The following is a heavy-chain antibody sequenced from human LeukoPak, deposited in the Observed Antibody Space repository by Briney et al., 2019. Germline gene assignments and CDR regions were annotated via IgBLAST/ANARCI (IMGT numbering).Heavy chain of an antibody. D-gene: IGHD6-13*01. V-gene: IGHV4-4*02. CDR1: GDSVASSNW. CDR2: VYHSGRT. CDR3: ARSRAAAGTRDFDY. Sequence: SETLSHTCDVSGDSVASSNWWSWVRQPPGQGLEWIGEVYHSGRTNYNPSLTSRVTISLDKSNNQISLNLSSVTAADTAVYFCARSRAAAGTRDFDYWGQGNQVTVPS. J-gene: IGHJ4*02.